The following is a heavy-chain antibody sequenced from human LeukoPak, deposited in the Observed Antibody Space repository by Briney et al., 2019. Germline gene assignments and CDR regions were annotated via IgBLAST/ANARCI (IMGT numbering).Heavy chain of an antibody. J-gene: IGHJ6*04. CDR2: ISSSGSTI. D-gene: IGHD3-10*02. V-gene: IGHV3-48*03. CDR3: AELGITMIGGV. CDR1: GFTFSTFA. Sequence: PGGSLRLSCAASGFTFSTFAMIWVRQAPGKGLEWVSYISSSGSTIYYAGSVKGRFTISRDNAKNSLYLQMNSLRAEDTAVYYCAELGITMIGGVWGKGTTVTISS.